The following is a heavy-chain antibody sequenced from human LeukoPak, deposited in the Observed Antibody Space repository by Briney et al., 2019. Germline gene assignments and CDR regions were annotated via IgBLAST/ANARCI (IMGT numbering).Heavy chain of an antibody. Sequence: PSETLSLTCAVYGGSFSGYYWSWIRQPPGKGLEWIGEINHSGSTNYNPSLKSRVTISVDTSKNQFSLKLSSVTAADTAVYYCARGETPGDFDPWGQGTLVTVSS. J-gene: IGHJ5*02. CDR2: INHSGST. D-gene: IGHD7-27*01. CDR3: ARGETPGDFDP. V-gene: IGHV4-34*01. CDR1: GGSFSGYY.